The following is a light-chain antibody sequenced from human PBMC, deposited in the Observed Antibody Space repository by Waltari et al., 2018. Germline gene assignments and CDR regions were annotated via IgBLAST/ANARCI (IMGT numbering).Light chain of an antibody. Sequence: EIVLTQSPATLSLSPGERATLSCRASLSVYSHLVCYQQKPGQAPRLIIYDASKRATGIPARFTGSGSGTDFTLTISSLDPEDFGVYYCQQGSNMPLTFGGGTKVEIK. CDR1: LSVYSH. V-gene: IGKV3-11*01. CDR3: QQGSNMPLT. CDR2: DAS. J-gene: IGKJ4*01.